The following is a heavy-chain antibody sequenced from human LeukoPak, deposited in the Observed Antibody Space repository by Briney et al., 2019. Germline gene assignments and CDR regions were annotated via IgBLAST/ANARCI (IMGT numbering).Heavy chain of an antibody. CDR3: AKGTSSGWTEGFDY. J-gene: IGHJ4*02. V-gene: IGHV3-30*18. CDR2: ISYDGSNK. CDR1: GFTFSRYG. D-gene: IGHD6-19*01. Sequence: GGSLRLSCAASGFTFSRYGMHWVRQAPGKGLEWVAVISYDGSNKYYADSVKGRFTISRDNSKNTLYLQMNSLRAEDTAVYYCAKGTSSGWTEGFDYWGQGTLVTVSS.